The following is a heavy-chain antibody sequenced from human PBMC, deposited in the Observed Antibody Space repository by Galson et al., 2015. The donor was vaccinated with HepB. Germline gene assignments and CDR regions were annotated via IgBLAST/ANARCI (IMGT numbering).Heavy chain of an antibody. D-gene: IGHD3-10*01. V-gene: IGHV3-48*02. CDR2: ISSSGSTI. CDR3: ARRGLVRGGITGYYYYGMDV. CDR1: GFTFRSYS. Sequence: SLRLSCAASGFTFRSYSMNWVRQAPGKGLEWVSYISSSGSTIYYAESVKGRFTISRDNAKNSLSLQMNSLRDEDTAVYYCARRGLVRGGITGYYYYGMDVWGQGTTVTVSS. J-gene: IGHJ6*02.